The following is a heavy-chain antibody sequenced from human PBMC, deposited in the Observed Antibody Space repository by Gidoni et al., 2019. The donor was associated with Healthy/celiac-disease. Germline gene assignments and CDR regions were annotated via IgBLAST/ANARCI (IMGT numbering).Heavy chain of an antibody. J-gene: IGHJ4*02. CDR1: GGPISSSSYY. Sequence: QLQLQESGPGLVKPSETLSLTCTVSGGPISSSSYYWGWIRQPPGKGLEWIGGIYYSGSTYYNPSLKSRVAISVDTSKNQFSLKLSSVTAADTAVYYCARHGDAYCSGGSCYHYWGQGTLVTVSS. V-gene: IGHV4-39*01. CDR2: IYYSGST. CDR3: ARHGDAYCSGGSCYHY. D-gene: IGHD2-15*01.